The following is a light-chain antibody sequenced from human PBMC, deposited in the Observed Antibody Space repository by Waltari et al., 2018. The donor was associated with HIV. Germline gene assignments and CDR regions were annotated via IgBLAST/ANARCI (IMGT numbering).Light chain of an antibody. J-gene: IGKJ5*01. CDR3: QQSYSTPRT. CDR1: QSISSY. CDR2: AAS. Sequence: DIQMTQSPSSLSASVGDRVTITCRASQSISSYLNWYQQKPGKAPNLLIYAASSLQGGVPSRFSGSGSGTDFTLTINSLKPEDFATYYCQQSYSTPRTFGQGTRLEIK. V-gene: IGKV1-39*01.